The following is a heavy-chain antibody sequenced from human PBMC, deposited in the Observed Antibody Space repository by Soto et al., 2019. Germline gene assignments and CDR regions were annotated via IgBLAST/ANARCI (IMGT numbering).Heavy chain of an antibody. CDR3: ASQGYCSGGSCYGY. V-gene: IGHV4-39*01. CDR1: GGSISSSSYY. D-gene: IGHD2-15*01. J-gene: IGHJ4*02. Sequence: QLQLQESGPGLVKPSETLSLTCTVSGGSISSSSYYWGWIRQPPGKGLEWIGSIYYSGSTYYNPSLKSRVTISVDTSKNQFSLKLSSVTAADTAVYYCASQGYCSGGSCYGYWGQGTLVTVSS. CDR2: IYYSGST.